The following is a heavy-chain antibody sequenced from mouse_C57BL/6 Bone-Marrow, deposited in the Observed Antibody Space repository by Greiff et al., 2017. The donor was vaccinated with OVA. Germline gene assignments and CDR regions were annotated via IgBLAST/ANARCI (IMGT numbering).Heavy chain of an antibody. Sequence: LQESGAELVRPGASVTLSCKASGYTFTDYEMHWVKQTPVHGLEWIGAIDPETGGTAYNQKFKGKAILTADKSSSTAYMELRSLTSEDSAVYYCTRRYYSNFDWYFDVWGTGTTVTVSS. D-gene: IGHD2-5*01. J-gene: IGHJ1*03. CDR2: IDPETGGT. CDR3: TRRYYSNFDWYFDV. CDR1: GYTFTDYE. V-gene: IGHV1-15*01.